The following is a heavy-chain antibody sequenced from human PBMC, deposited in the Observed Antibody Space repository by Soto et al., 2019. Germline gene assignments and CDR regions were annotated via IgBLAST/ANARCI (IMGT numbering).Heavy chain of an antibody. Sequence: EVQLVESGGGFVQPGGSLRLSCVASGFTFSSHWLHWVRQTPGEGLVSLSRVNPDSTVTNYADSVKGRFTISRDNAKSTLYLEMHSLRTEDTGVYYCARPKGAAYSAIDTWGQGTKVTVSS. CDR2: VNPDSTVT. J-gene: IGHJ3*02. CDR1: GFTFSSHW. CDR3: ARPKGAAYSAIDT. D-gene: IGHD2-21*01. V-gene: IGHV3-74*01.